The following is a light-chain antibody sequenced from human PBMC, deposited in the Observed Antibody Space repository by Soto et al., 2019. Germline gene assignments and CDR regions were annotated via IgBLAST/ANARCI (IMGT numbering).Light chain of an antibody. J-gene: IGKJ1*01. CDR2: GAS. CDR1: QSVSSY. Sequence: EIVLTQSPATLSLPPGERATLSCRASQSVSSYLAWYQQKPGQAPRLLIYGASTRATGIPARFSGSGSGTEFTLTISSLQSEDFAVYYCQQYNNWPRTFGQGTKVDIK. V-gene: IGKV3-15*01. CDR3: QQYNNWPRT.